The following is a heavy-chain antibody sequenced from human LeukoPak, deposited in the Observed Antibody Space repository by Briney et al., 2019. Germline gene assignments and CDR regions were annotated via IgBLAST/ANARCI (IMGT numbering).Heavy chain of an antibody. D-gene: IGHD1-26*01. CDR2: ISSSSSTI. CDR1: GFTFSSYS. V-gene: IGHV3-48*04. Sequence: GGSLRLSCAASGFTFSSYSMNWVRQAPGKGLEWVSYISSSSSTIYYADSVKGRFTISRDNAKNSLYLQMNSLRAEDTAVYYCARDRGSYSSDAFDIWGQGTMVTVSS. J-gene: IGHJ3*02. CDR3: ARDRGSYSSDAFDI.